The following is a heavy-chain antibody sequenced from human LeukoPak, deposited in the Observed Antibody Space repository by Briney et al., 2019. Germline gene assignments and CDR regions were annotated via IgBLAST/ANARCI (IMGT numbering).Heavy chain of an antibody. CDR3: ARQSNDYVWGSHDS. V-gene: IGHV4-59*08. Sequence: PSETLSLTCTVSGGSISSYYWSWIRQPPGKGLEWIGYIYYSGSTNYNPSLKSRVTISVDTSKNQFSLKLSSVTAADTAVYYCARQSNDYVWGSHDSWGQGTLVTVSS. CDR2: IYYSGST. CDR1: GGSISSYY. J-gene: IGHJ4*02. D-gene: IGHD3-16*01.